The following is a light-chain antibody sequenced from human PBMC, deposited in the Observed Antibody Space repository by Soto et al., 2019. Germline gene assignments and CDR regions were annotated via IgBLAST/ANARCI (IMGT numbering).Light chain of an antibody. CDR1: QNIRNW. CDR3: KQYNTYSK. J-gene: IGKJ5*01. CDR2: DAS. V-gene: IGKV1-5*01. Sequence: DIQMTQSPSTLSASVCYSVTITFRSSQNIRNWLAWYQQKPGKAPNPLIYDASSLKSGVPARFSGSGSGTEFTLTISSLQPDDFATYYCKQYNTYSKFGQGTRLEIK.